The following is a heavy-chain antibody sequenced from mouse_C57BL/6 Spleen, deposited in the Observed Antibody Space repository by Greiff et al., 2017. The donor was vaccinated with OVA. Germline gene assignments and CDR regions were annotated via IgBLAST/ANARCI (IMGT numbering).Heavy chain of an antibody. Sequence: VKVVESGPGLVKPSQSLILTCSTTGFPITSGYYWIWIRQSPGKPLEWMGYITHSGDTFYNPSLQSPISITRETSKNQFFLQMNSVTTEDTAIYYCAGDRWGYWYFDVWGTGTTVTVSS. J-gene: IGHJ1*03. V-gene: IGHV12-3*01. CDR3: AGDRWGYWYFDV. CDR1: GFPITSGYY. CDR2: ITHSGDT.